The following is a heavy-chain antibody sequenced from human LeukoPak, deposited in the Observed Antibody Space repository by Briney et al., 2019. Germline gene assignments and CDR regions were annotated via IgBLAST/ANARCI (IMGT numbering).Heavy chain of an antibody. Sequence: SETLSLTCTVSGDSISSYYWSWIRQPPGKGLEWIGYIYYSGSTNYNPSLKSRVTISVDTSKDQFSLKLSSVTAADTAVYYCASGDYYYDSSGHAFDIWGQGTMVTVSS. CDR3: ASGDYYYDSSGHAFDI. V-gene: IGHV4-59*01. J-gene: IGHJ3*02. D-gene: IGHD3-22*01. CDR1: GDSISSYY. CDR2: IYYSGST.